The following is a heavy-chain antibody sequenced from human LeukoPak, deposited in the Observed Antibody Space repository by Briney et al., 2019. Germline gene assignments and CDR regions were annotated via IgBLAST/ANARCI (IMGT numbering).Heavy chain of an antibody. CDR2: ISYDGSNK. Sequence: GGSLRLSCAASGFSFSSYAMHWVRQAPGKGLEWVAVISYDGSNKYYADSVKDRFTISRDNSKNTLYLQMNSLRAEDTAVYYCARDPLTPWGQGTLVTVSS. D-gene: IGHD4-23*01. CDR3: ARDPLTP. CDR1: GFSFSSYA. V-gene: IGHV3-30-3*01. J-gene: IGHJ4*02.